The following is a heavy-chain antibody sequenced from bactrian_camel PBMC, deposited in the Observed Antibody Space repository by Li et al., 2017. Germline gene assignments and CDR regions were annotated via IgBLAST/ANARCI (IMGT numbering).Heavy chain of an antibody. CDR2: MYTGFGGGNI. D-gene: IGHD2*01. J-gene: IGHJ4*01. CDR1: TFYYNNWC. V-gene: IGHV3S1*01. CDR3: AADVRGSGSCHTQVDYTY. Sequence: HVQLVESGGGSVEPGGSLILSCSTSTFYYNNWCLAWFRQPPGKEREGVAAMYTGFGGGNIYYDDSVKGRFTISEDKSKNALYLQMDNLKSEDSAMYYCAADVRGSGSCHTQVDYTYWGQGTQVTVS.